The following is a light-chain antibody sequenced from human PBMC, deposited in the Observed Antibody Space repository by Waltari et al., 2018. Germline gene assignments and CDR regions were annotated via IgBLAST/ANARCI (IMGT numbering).Light chain of an antibody. CDR3: QHNYGSPRT. CDR1: ENVNNY. J-gene: IGKJ1*01. V-gene: IGKV1-39*01. Sequence: DIQMTQSPSSLSASVGERVTITCRASENVNNYLNWYQQKPGEAPKLLIFRASTLQSGVPSRVSGSGSGTDYTFTSSSLQSEDIATYFCQHNYGSPRTFGQGTKVEIK. CDR2: RAS.